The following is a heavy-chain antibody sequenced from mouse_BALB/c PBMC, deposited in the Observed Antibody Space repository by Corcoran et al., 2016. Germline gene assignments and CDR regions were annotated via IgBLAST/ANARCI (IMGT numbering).Heavy chain of an antibody. J-gene: IGHJ4*01. V-gene: IGHV1-26*01. D-gene: IGHD2-1*01. Sequence: EVQLQQSGPELVKPGASVKISCKASGYSFTGYYMHWVKQSHVKSLEWIGRINPYNGATSYNQNFKDKASLTVDKSSSTAYMELHSLTSEDSAVYYCARYYGNYYAMDYWGQGTSVTVSS. CDR3: ARYYGNYYAMDY. CDR2: INPYNGAT. CDR1: GYSFTGYY.